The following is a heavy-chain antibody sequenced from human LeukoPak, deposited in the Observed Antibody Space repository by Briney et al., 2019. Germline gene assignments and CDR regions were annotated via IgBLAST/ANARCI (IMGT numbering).Heavy chain of an antibody. V-gene: IGHV4-61*02. CDR1: GGSISSGSYY. CDR2: IYTSGST. CDR3: ARDPNYYDSSGYDY. Sequence: SETLSLTCNVSGGSISSGSYYWSWIRQPAGKGLEWIGRIYTSGSTNYNPSLKSRVTISVDTSKNQFSLKLSSVTAADTAVYYCARDPNYYDSSGYDYWGQGTLVTVSS. J-gene: IGHJ4*02. D-gene: IGHD3-22*01.